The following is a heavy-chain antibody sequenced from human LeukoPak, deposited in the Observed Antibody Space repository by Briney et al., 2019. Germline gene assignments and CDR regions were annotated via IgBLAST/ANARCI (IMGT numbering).Heavy chain of an antibody. CDR2: ISAYNGNT. V-gene: IGHV1-18*01. Sequence: ASVKVSCKASGYTFTSYSISWVRQAPGQGLEWMGWISAYNGNTNYAQKLQGRVTMTTDTSTSTAYMELRSLRSDDTAVYYCARVIYSGYDEGALDYWGQGTLVTVSS. CDR1: GYTFTSYS. D-gene: IGHD5-12*01. CDR3: ARVIYSGYDEGALDY. J-gene: IGHJ4*02.